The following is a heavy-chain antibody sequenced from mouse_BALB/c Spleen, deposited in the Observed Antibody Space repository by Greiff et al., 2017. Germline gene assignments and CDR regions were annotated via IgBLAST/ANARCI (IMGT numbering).Heavy chain of an antibody. J-gene: IGHJ2*01. CDR1: GFTFTDYY. D-gene: IGHD2-4*01. V-gene: IGHV7-3*02. CDR3: AREKSGYDYDDGGPLDY. CDR2: IRNKANGYTT. Sequence: EVQVVESGGGLVQPGGSLRLSCAASGFTFTDYYMSWVRQPPGKALEWLGFIRNKANGYTTEYSASVKGLFTISRDKSKSILYLQMNTLRAEDSATYYCAREKSGYDYDDGGPLDYWGQGTTLTVSS.